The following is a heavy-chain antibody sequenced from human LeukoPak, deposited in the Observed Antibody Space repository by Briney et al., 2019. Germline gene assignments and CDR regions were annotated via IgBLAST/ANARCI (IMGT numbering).Heavy chain of an antibody. CDR2: ISYDGSNK. CDR1: GFTFSSYA. Sequence: GGSLRLSCAASGFTFSSYAMHWVRQAPGKGLEWVAVISYDGSNKYYADSVKGRFTISRDNSKNTLYLQMNSLRAEGTAVYYCARDRKQWLVREAVDYWGQGTLVTVSS. D-gene: IGHD6-19*01. V-gene: IGHV3-30*04. CDR3: ARDRKQWLVREAVDY. J-gene: IGHJ4*02.